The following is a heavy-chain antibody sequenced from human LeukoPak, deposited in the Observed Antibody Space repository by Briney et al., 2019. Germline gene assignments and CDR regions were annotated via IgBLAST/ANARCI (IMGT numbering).Heavy chain of an antibody. D-gene: IGHD3-10*01. CDR1: GGSISTYY. CDR3: ARDRFGFSYFDY. V-gene: IGHV4-59*12. CDR2: IYYGGTT. Sequence: PSETLSLTCTVSGGSISTYYWSWIRQPPGKGLEWIAYIYYGGTTYYNPSLKSRVTTSVDPSKNQFSLRLSSVTAADTAVYYCARDRFGFSYFDYWGQGTLVTVSS. J-gene: IGHJ4*02.